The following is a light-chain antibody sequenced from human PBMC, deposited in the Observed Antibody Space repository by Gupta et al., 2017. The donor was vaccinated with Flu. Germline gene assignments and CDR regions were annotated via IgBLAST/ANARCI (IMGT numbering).Light chain of an antibody. J-gene: IGKJ2*01. CDR2: DAS. Sequence: PTSLSASVGDRVTITCQASHDSSNYLNWYQQKPGKAPKLLIYDASNLETGVPARFSGSGSGTDFTFTISSLQPEDIATYYCQQDDNLPYTFGQGTKLEIK. V-gene: IGKV1-33*01. CDR3: QQDDNLPYT. CDR1: HDSSNY.